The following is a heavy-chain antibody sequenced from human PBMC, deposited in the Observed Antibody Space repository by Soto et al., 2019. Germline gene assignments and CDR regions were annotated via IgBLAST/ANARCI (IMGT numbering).Heavy chain of an antibody. V-gene: IGHV4-34*01. CDR3: AREERFLEFDYYYYYGMDV. CDR1: GGSFSGYY. J-gene: IGHJ6*02. CDR2: INHSGST. Sequence: SETLSLTXAVYGGSFSGYYWSWIRQPPGKGLEWIGEINHSGSTNYNPSLKSRVTISVDTSKNQFSLKLSSVTAADTAVYYCAREERFLEFDYYYYYGMDVWGQGTTVTVS. D-gene: IGHD3-3*01.